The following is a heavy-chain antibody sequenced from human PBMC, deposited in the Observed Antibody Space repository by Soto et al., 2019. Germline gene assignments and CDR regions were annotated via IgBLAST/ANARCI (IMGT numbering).Heavy chain of an antibody. Sequence: QVQLVQSGGEVKKPGASVKVSCKASGYTFTNYGISWVRQAPGQGLEWMGWINVYNGNTKYAQKVQGRVTMTTDTSTSTADMEMRGLRSDDTAVYYCASGVGSGSYYNQYNWFDPWGQGTLVTVSS. CDR3: ASGVGSGSYYNQYNWFDP. CDR1: GYTFTNYG. CDR2: INVYNGNT. V-gene: IGHV1-18*01. D-gene: IGHD3-10*01. J-gene: IGHJ5*02.